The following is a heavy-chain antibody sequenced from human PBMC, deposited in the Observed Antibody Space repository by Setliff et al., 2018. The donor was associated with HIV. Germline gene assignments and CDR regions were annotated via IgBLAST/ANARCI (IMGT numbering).Heavy chain of an antibody. CDR1: GFTFSSYW. V-gene: IGHV3-7*01. J-gene: IGHJ5*02. CDR2: IKQDGSEK. Sequence: PGGSLRLSCAASGFTFSSYWMSWVRQAPGKGLEWVANIKQDGSEKYYVDSVKGRFTISRDNAKNSLYLQMNSLRAEDTAVYYCARLQPIVATTLNWFDPWGQGTLVTVSS. CDR3: ARLQPIVATTLNWFDP. D-gene: IGHD5-12*01.